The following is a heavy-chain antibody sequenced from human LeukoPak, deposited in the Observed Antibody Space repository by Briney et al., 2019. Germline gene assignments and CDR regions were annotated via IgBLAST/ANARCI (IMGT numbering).Heavy chain of an antibody. J-gene: IGHJ4*02. CDR3: AKVAHYYDSSGATH. CDR2: ISGSGGGT. CDR1: GFTVSGYA. D-gene: IGHD3-22*01. V-gene: IGHV3-23*01. Sequence: GGSLRLSCAASGFTVSGYAMRWVRQGPGKGLEWGLAISGSGGGTSYADSVKGRFTISRDNSKNTLYLQMNRLRAEDTAVYYCAKVAHYYDSSGATHWGQGTLVTVSS.